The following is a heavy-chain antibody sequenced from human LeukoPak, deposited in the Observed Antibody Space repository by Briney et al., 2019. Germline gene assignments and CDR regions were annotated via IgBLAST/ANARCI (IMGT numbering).Heavy chain of an antibody. Sequence: ASVKVSCKASGYTFTSYGISWVRQAPGQGLEWMGWISAYNGNTNYAQKRQGRVTITADESTSTAYMELSSLRSEDTAVYYCARTDYYYMDVWGKGTTVTISS. CDR2: ISAYNGNT. J-gene: IGHJ6*03. V-gene: IGHV1-18*01. CDR3: ARTDYYYMDV. CDR1: GYTFTSYG.